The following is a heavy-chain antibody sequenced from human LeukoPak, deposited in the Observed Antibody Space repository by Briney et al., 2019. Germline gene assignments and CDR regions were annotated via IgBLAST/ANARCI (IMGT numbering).Heavy chain of an antibody. CDR1: AYTFTGHY. CDR3: AREAGYRNTFDS. D-gene: IGHD3-16*02. Sequence: ASVKVSCKASAYTFTGHYFHWVRQAPGQGLEWMGWINPHLGGSNYSQKFRGRVTMTSDTSITTLYMVLSRLTSDDTAIYYCAREAGYRNTFDSWGQGSLVTVSS. CDR2: INPHLGGS. V-gene: IGHV1-2*02. J-gene: IGHJ4*02.